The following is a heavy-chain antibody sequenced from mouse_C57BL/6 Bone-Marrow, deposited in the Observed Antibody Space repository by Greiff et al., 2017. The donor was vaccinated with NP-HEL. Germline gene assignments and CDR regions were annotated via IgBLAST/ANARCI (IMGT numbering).Heavy chain of an antibody. Sequence: EVQGVESGPGLAKPSQTLSLTCSVTGYSITSDYWNWIRKFPGNKLEYMGYISHSGSTYYYPSLISRISITRDTSKNQYYLQLNSVTTEDTATYSCARGIYITAVVATYYAMDYWGQGTSVTVSS. CDR1: GYSITSDY. J-gene: IGHJ4*01. V-gene: IGHV3-8*01. CDR2: ISHSGST. CDR3: ARGIYITAVVATYYAMDY. D-gene: IGHD1-1*01.